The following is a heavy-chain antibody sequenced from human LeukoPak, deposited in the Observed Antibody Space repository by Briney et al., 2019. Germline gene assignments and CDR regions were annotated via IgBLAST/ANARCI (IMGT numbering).Heavy chain of an antibody. CDR3: ARDRLGDYDHSGYYDK. D-gene: IGHD3-22*01. Sequence: PGGSLRLSCAASGFTFSDYYMSWIRPAPGKGLEWISYICDSGRTIYYADSVKGRFTISRDNAKNSVYLQMNNLGAEDTAVYYCARDRLGDYDHSGYYDKWGQGTLVTVSS. CDR2: ICDSGRTI. J-gene: IGHJ4*02. V-gene: IGHV3-11*01. CDR1: GFTFSDYY.